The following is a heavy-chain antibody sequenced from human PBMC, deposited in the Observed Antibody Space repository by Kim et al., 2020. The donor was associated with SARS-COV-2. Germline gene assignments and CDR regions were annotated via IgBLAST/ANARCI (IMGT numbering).Heavy chain of an antibody. CDR3: ARDLRCSSTSCSIDS. CDR1: GYSISSGYY. Sequence: SETLSLTCTVSGYSISSGYYWGWIRQPPGKGLEWIGSIYHSGSTYYNPSLKSRVTISVDTSKNQFSLKLSSVTAADTAVYYCARDLRCSSTSCSIDSWG. V-gene: IGHV4-38-2*02. J-gene: IGHJ5*01. D-gene: IGHD2-2*01. CDR2: IYHSGST.